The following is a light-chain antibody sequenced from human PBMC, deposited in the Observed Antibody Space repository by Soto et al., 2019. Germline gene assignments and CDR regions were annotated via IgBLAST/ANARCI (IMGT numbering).Light chain of an antibody. CDR2: GAS. CDR1: QSVQFNY. Sequence: EIVMTQSPTILSVSLGERATLSCRASQSVQFNYVAWYQQKPGQAPRLLIYGASSRATGIPDRFSGSGSGMDFTLTISSLAPEDFAVYYCQQSGDSQWTFGQGTKVDIK. CDR3: QQSGDSQWT. J-gene: IGKJ1*01. V-gene: IGKV3-20*01.